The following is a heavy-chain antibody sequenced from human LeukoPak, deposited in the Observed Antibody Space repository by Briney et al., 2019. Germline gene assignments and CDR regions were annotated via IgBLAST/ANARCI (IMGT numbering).Heavy chain of an antibody. CDR2: IYYSGST. D-gene: IGHD4-17*01. V-gene: IGHV4-31*11. CDR1: GGSFSGYY. Sequence: SETLSLTCAVYGGSFSGYYWSWIRQHPGKGLEWIGYIYYSGSTYYNPSLKSRVTISVDTSKNQFSLKLSSVTAADTAVYYCARSGGDYGDYFVDYWGQGTLVTVSS. J-gene: IGHJ4*02. CDR3: ARSGGDYGDYFVDY.